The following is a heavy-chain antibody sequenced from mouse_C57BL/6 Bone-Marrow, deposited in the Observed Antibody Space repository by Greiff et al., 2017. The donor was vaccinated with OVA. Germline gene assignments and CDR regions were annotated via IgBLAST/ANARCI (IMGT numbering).Heavy chain of an antibody. CDR1: GFTFSDYY. CDR2: INYDGSST. J-gene: IGHJ1*03. V-gene: IGHV5-16*01. CDR3: AREDPYWYFDV. Sequence: EVKLMESEGGLVQPGSSMKLSCTASGFTFSDYYMAWVRQVPEKGLEWVANINYDGSSTYYLDSLKSRFIISRDNAKNILYLQMSSLKSEDTATYYCAREDPYWYFDVWGTGTTVTVSS.